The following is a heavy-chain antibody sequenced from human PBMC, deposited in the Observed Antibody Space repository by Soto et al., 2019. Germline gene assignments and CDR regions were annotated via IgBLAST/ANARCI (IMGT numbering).Heavy chain of an antibody. CDR3: ARDLGGPDY. J-gene: IGHJ4*02. CDR2: LSIDGFGA. V-gene: IGHV3-74*03. D-gene: IGHD3-16*01. Sequence: DLEESGGGLVQPGGSLRLSCAASGFSLSPYWMHWVRQVPGRGLEWVARLSIDGFGAAYADSVKGRFFISRDIARNTLSLQMNSLRADDTAVYYCARDLGGPDYWGRGTSVTVSS. CDR1: GFSLSPYW.